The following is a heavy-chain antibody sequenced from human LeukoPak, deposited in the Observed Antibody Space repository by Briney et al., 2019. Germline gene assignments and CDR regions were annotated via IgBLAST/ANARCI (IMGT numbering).Heavy chain of an antibody. CDR3: ANAYSSGWYYFDY. Sequence: GGSLRLSCAASGFTFSSYAMSWVRQAPGKGLEWVSVISGSDGSTYYADSVKGRFTTSRDNSKNTLYLQMNSLRAEDTAVYYCANAYSSGWYYFDYWGQGTLVTVSS. V-gene: IGHV3-23*01. D-gene: IGHD6-19*01. CDR2: ISGSDGST. J-gene: IGHJ4*02. CDR1: GFTFSSYA.